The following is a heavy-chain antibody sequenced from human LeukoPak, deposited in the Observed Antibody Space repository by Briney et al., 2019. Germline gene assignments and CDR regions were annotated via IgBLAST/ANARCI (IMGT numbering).Heavy chain of an antibody. Sequence: GGSLRLSCAXSGFTFSSYSMNWVRQAPGKGLEWVSYISSGSSTIYYADSVKGRFTISRDNAKNSLYLQMNSLRAEDTAVYYCARDSMVRGGLDYWGQGTLVTVSS. CDR3: ARDSMVRGGLDY. CDR2: ISSGSSTI. D-gene: IGHD3-10*01. CDR1: GFTFSSYS. V-gene: IGHV3-48*01. J-gene: IGHJ4*02.